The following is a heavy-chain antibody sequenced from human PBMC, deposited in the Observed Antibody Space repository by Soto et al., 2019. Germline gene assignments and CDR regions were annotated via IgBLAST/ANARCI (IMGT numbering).Heavy chain of an antibody. CDR1: DGSFSSSTYY. J-gene: IGHJ5*02. D-gene: IGHD3-22*01. Sequence: QLQLQESGPGLVKPSETLSLTCTVSDGSFSSSTYYWGWIRHPPGKGLEWIGSMYSGGNTYYNPSLKSRVTVSVDTSKNHFSLKLTSVTAADTAMYYCARQPYDSTGYYYGAWGQGTLVTVSS. CDR2: MYSGGNT. V-gene: IGHV4-39*01. CDR3: ARQPYDSTGYYYGA.